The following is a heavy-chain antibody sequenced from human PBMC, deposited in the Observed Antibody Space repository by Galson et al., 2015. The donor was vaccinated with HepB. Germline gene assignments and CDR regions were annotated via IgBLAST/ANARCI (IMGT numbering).Heavy chain of an antibody. CDR3: ARVQAVTAILQHFDY. V-gene: IGHV4-38-2*02. J-gene: IGHJ4*02. CDR2: IYHSGST. D-gene: IGHD2-21*02. Sequence: ETLSLTCTVSGYSISSGYYWGWIRQPPGKGLEWIGSIYHSGSTYYNPSLKSRVTISVDTSKNQFSLKLSSVTAADTAVYYCARVQAVTAILQHFDYWGQGTLVTVSS. CDR1: GYSISSGYY.